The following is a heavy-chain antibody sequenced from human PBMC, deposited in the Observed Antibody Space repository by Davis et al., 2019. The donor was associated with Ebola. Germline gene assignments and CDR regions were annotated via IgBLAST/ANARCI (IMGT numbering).Heavy chain of an antibody. CDR1: GGSISSSNW. V-gene: IGHV4-4*02. D-gene: IGHD6-13*01. CDR3: ARGALIAAAGTGKDFDY. CDR2: IYYSGIT. J-gene: IGHJ4*02. Sequence: MPGGSLRLSCTVSGGSISSSNWWSWVRQPPGKGLEWIGSIYYSGITYYNPSLKSRVTISVDTSKNQFSLKLSSVTAADTAVYYCARGALIAAAGTGKDFDYWGQGTLVTVSS.